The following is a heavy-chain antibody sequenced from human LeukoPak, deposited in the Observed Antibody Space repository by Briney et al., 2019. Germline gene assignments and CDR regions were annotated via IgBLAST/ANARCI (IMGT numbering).Heavy chain of an antibody. CDR3: AKVSTSWGFDY. V-gene: IGHV3-11*05. CDR2: ISSSSSYT. Sequence: GGSLRLSCAASGFIFSDYYMSWIRQAPGKGLEWVLYISSSSSYTNYADSVKGRFTISRDNVKNSLYLQMNSLRAVDTAVYYCAKVSTSWGFDYWGQGTLVTVSS. CDR1: GFIFSDYY. J-gene: IGHJ4*02. D-gene: IGHD6-13*01.